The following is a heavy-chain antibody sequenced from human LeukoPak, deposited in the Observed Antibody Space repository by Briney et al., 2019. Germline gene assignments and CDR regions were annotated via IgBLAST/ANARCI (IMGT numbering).Heavy chain of an antibody. CDR2: INPSGGST. D-gene: IGHD6-6*01. J-gene: IGHJ6*03. Sequence: ASVKVSCKASGYTFTSYYMHWVRQAPGQGLEWMGIINPSGGSTSYAQRFQGRVTMTRDTSTSTVYMELSSLRAEDTALYYCARDTRSRYSSSAYYYYYMDVWGKGTTVTVSS. CDR3: ARDTRSRYSSSAYYYYYMDV. V-gene: IGHV1-46*01. CDR1: GYTFTSYY.